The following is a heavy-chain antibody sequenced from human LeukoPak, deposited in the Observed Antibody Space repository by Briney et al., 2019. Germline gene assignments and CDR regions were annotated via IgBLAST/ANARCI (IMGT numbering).Heavy chain of an antibody. V-gene: IGHV4-59*01. D-gene: IGHD2-15*01. J-gene: IGHJ4*02. Sequence: SETLSLTCTVSGGSISSYYWSWIRQPPGKGLEWIGYIYYSGSTNYNPSLKSRVTISVDTSKNQFSLKLSSVTAADTAVYYCARAPGYCSGGSYFDYWGQGTLVTVSS. CDR1: GGSISSYY. CDR3: ARAPGYCSGGSYFDY. CDR2: IYYSGST.